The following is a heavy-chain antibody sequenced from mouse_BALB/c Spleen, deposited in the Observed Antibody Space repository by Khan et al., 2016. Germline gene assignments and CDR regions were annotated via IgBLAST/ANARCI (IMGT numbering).Heavy chain of an antibody. Sequence: EVELVESGGGLVKPGGSLKLSCAASGFTFSTYAMSWVRQTPEKRLEWVASISSGGTTYYPDSLKGRFTISRDNARNILYVQMSSLRSEDTAMYYGARGVTTVVDYFDYWGQGTTLTVSS. J-gene: IGHJ2*01. CDR3: ARGVTTVVDYFDY. V-gene: IGHV5-6-5*01. CDR1: GFTFSTYA. D-gene: IGHD1-1*01. CDR2: ISSGGTT.